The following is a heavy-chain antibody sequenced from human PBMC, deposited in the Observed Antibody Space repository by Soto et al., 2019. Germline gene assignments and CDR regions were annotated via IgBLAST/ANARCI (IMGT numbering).Heavy chain of an antibody. CDR2: ISWDSDGI. D-gene: IGHD3-10*01. Sequence: EVQLVESGGGFVQPGRSLRLSCAASGFTFEDYAMHWVRQAPGKGLEWVSSISWDSDGIGYADSVKGRFTISRDNAKNSLFLQMNSLRTEDTALYYCAKDLSDYYGSGNYYSGFGSWGLGTLVTVSS. CDR3: AKDLSDYYGSGNYYSGFGS. V-gene: IGHV3-9*01. J-gene: IGHJ4*02. CDR1: GFTFEDYA.